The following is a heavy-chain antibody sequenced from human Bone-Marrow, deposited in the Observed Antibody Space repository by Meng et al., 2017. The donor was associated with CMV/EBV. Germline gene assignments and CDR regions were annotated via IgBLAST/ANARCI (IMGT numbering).Heavy chain of an antibody. Sequence: GESLKISCAASGFTFSSYEMNWVRQAPGKGLEWVSYISSSGSTIYYADSVKGRFTISRDNAKNSLYLQMNSLRAEDTAVYYCARDPLPYCSSTSCYRTYYFDDWGQGTLVTVSS. D-gene: IGHD2-2*02. J-gene: IGHJ4*02. CDR3: ARDPLPYCSSTSCYRTYYFDD. V-gene: IGHV3-48*03. CDR2: ISSSGSTI. CDR1: GFTFSSYE.